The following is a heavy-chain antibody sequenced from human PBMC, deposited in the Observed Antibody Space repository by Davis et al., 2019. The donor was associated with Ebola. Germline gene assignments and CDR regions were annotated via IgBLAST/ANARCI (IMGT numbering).Heavy chain of an antibody. CDR3: ARRGELGYCSGGSCYYYYGMDV. V-gene: IGHV5-51*01. CDR1: GYSFTSYW. Sequence: GESLKISCKGPGYSFTSYWIGWVRQMPGKGLEWMGIIYPGDSDTRYSPSFQGQVTISADKSISTAYLQWSSLKASDTAMYYCARRGELGYCSGGSCYYYYGMDVWGQGTTVTVS. CDR2: IYPGDSDT. D-gene: IGHD2-15*01. J-gene: IGHJ6*02.